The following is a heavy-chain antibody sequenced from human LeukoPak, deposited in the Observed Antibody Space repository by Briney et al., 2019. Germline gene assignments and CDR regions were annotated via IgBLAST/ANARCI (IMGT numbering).Heavy chain of an antibody. V-gene: IGHV4-39*01. CDR3: ARHERRGGDGYSHYFDY. J-gene: IGHJ4*02. D-gene: IGHD5-24*01. CDR2: IYYSGST. CDR1: GGSFSGYY. Sequence: SETLSLTCAVYGGSFSGYYWGCIRQPPGKGLEWIGSIYYSGSTYYNPSLKSRVTISVDTSKNQFSLKLSSVTAADTAVYYCARHERRGGDGYSHYFDYWGQGTLVTVSS.